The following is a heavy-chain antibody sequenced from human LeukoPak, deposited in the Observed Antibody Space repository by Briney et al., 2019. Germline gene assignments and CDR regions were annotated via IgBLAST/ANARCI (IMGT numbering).Heavy chain of an antibody. CDR1: GGSISSGSYY. Sequence: TSETLSLTCTVSGGSISSGSYYWSWIRQPAGKGLEWIGRIYTSGSTNYNPSLKSRVTISVDTSKNQFSLKLSSVTAADTAVYYCARGSGYYDSSGYYAAAFDIWGQGTMVTVSS. D-gene: IGHD3-22*01. CDR3: ARGSGYYDSSGYYAAAFDI. J-gene: IGHJ3*02. V-gene: IGHV4-61*02. CDR2: IYTSGST.